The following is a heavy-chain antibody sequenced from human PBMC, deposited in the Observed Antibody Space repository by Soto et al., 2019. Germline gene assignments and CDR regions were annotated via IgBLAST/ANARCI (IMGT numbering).Heavy chain of an antibody. CDR1: GFTFSSYG. Sequence: GGSLRLSCAASGFTFSSYGMHWVRQAPGKGLEWVAVISYDGSNKYYADSVKGRFTISRDNSKNTLYLQMNSLRAEDTAVYYCAKDLGGGVNLGSFDYWGQGTLVTVSS. V-gene: IGHV3-30*18. D-gene: IGHD3-16*01. CDR2: ISYDGSNK. CDR3: AKDLGGGVNLGSFDY. J-gene: IGHJ4*02.